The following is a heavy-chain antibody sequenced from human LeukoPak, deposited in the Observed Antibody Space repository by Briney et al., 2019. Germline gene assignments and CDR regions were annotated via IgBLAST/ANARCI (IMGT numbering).Heavy chain of an antibody. V-gene: IGHV6-1*01. CDR1: GDSVSSNSAT. CDR2: TYYRSKCYS. D-gene: IGHD1-26*01. J-gene: IGHJ4*02. Sequence: SQTLSLTCAISGDSVSSNSATWNWIRQSPSRGLEWLRKTYYRSKCYSDYAVSVKSRITINPDTSKNQFSLKLSSVTAADTAVYYCARHSPVGIFYFDYWGQGTLVTVSS. CDR3: ARHSPVGIFYFDY.